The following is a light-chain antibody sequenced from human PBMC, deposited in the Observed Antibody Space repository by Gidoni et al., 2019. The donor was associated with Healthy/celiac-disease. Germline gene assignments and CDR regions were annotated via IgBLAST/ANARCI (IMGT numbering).Light chain of an antibody. CDR1: SSDVGGYNY. J-gene: IGLJ2*01. V-gene: IGLV2-11*01. Sequence: QSALTQPRSVSGSPGQSVTISCTGTSSDVGGYNYVSWYQQHPGKAPKLMIYDVSTRPSGVPDRFSGSKSGNTASLTISGLQAEDEADYYCCSYAGSYTPFGGGTKLTVL. CDR2: DVS. CDR3: CSYAGSYTP.